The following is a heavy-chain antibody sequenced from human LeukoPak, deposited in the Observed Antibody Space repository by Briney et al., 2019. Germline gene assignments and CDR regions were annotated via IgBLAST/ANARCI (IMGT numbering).Heavy chain of an antibody. CDR2: FDPEDGET. CDR3: ATWDSMVDFDSRLAFDI. Sequence: GASVKVSCKVSGYTLTELSMHWVRQAPGKGLEWMGGFDPEDGETIYAQKFQGRVTMTEDTSTDTAYMELSSLRSEDTAMYYCATWDSMVDFDSRLAFDIWGQGTMVTVSS. J-gene: IGHJ3*02. D-gene: IGHD3-9*01. V-gene: IGHV1-24*01. CDR1: GYTLTELS.